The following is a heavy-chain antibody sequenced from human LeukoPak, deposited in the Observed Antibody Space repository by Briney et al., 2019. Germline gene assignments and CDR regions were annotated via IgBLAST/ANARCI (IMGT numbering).Heavy chain of an antibody. CDR3: ARVKYDYAWAPPGYFDY. CDR1: GGSISSYY. D-gene: IGHD3-16*01. Sequence: SETLSLTCTVSGGSISSYYWSWIRQPPGKGLEWIGYIYYSGSTNYNPSLKSRVTISVDTSKNQFSLKLSSVTAADTAVYYCARVKYDYAWAPPGYFDYWGQGTLVTVSS. J-gene: IGHJ4*02. CDR2: IYYSGST. V-gene: IGHV4-59*01.